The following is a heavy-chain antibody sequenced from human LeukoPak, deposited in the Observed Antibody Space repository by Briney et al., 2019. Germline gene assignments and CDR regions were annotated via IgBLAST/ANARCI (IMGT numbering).Heavy chain of an antibody. V-gene: IGHV4-30-4*08. CDR2: IYYSGST. CDR1: GGSISSGDYY. J-gene: IGHJ3*02. Sequence: SETLSLTCTVSGGSISSGDYYWSWIRQPPGKGLEWIGYIYYSGSTYYNPSLKSRVTISVDTSKNQFSLTLSSVTAADTAVYYCARGAGGTIFGVVIIGSYDAFDIWGQGTMVTVSS. CDR3: ARGAGGTIFGVVIIGSYDAFDI. D-gene: IGHD3-3*01.